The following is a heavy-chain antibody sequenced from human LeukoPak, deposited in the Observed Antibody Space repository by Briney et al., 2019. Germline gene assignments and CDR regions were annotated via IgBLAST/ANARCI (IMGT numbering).Heavy chain of an antibody. CDR2: ISYGNT. J-gene: IGHJ5*02. CDR3: ARDKAHSYGRYFDP. V-gene: IGHV4-59*01. Sequence: SETLSLTCSVSGGSISTYYWNWIRQTPGKGLEWIGHISYGNTDYNPSLKSRVTISVDTSKNQFSLKLTSVTAADAAVYYCARDKAHSYGRYFDPWGQGALVTVSS. D-gene: IGHD5-18*01. CDR1: GGSISTYY.